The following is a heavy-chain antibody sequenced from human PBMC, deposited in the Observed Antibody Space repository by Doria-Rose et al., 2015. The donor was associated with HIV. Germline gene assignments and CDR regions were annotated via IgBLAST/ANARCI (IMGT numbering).Heavy chain of an antibody. J-gene: IGHJ4*02. CDR3: ARVLSGTYGY. CDR1: GGFISHYY. D-gene: IGHD1-26*01. Sequence: QVQLQESGPGLVKPSETLSLTCSVSGGFISHYYWRWIRQSPGPGLEYNGDLFYTGSTNYSPSLKSRVSISIDTSKNKFSLRLSSVTAADTAVYYCARVLSGTYGYWGQGTLVTVSS. V-gene: IGHV4-59*01. CDR2: LFYTGST.